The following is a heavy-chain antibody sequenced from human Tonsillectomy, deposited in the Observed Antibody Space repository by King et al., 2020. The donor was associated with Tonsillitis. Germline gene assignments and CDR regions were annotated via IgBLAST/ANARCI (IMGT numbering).Heavy chain of an antibody. J-gene: IGHJ4*02. V-gene: IGHV3-21*01. Sequence: LQLVQSGGGLVKPGGSLRLSCAASGFTFRKYTMHWVRQAPGKGLEWVSSISSGSSYINYADSVRGRFTISRDNAKNSLYLQMNSLRAEDTAVYYCARVTYDILTGYYIDYFDYWGQGTLVTVSS. CDR1: GFTFRKYT. D-gene: IGHD3-9*01. CDR2: ISSGSSYI. CDR3: ARVTYDILTGYYIDYFDY.